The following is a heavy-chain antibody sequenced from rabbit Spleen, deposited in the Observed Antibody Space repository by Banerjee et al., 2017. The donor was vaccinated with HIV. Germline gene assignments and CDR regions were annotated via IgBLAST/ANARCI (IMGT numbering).Heavy chain of an antibody. CDR1: GFSFSNNYW. J-gene: IGHJ4*01. D-gene: IGHD4-2*01. CDR2: IVSGSSGTT. Sequence: QEQLEESGGDLVKPGASLTLTCTASGFSFSNNYWMCWVRQAPGKGLEWIACIVSGSSGTTFYASWAKGRFTITRSTSLNTVTLQLTSLTAADTATYFCARDFAGSGGYQFDLWGPGTLVTVS. CDR3: ARDFAGSGGYQFDL. V-gene: IGHV1S45*01.